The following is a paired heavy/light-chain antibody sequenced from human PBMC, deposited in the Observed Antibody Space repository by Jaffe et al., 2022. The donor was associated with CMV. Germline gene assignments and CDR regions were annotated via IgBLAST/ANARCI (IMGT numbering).Light chain of an antibody. Sequence: DTVMTQSPDSLAVSLGEKATINCKSSQTALYHSNNINYLAWYQQKSGQPPRLLIYWASTRASGVPDRFSGSGSGTDFTLTISSLQAEDVAVYYCQQYYTIPWTFGQGTKVEIK. CDR3: QQYYTIPWT. V-gene: IGKV4-1*01. J-gene: IGKJ1*01. CDR2: WAS. CDR1: QTALYHSNNINY.
Heavy chain of an antibody. CDR3: AKSVHGASDWLGSWDF. D-gene: IGHD6-19*01. V-gene: IGHV3-23*04. J-gene: IGHJ4*02. CDR1: GFSFSNYA. Sequence: EVQLVESGGGLIQPGGSLRLSCAASGFSFSNYAMSWVRQAPGKGLEWVSTISGSGDATYYADSVKGRFTISRDNSKNTVYVEMKSLRAEDTAVYYCAKSVHGASDWLGSWDFWGQGALVTVSS. CDR2: ISGSGDAT.